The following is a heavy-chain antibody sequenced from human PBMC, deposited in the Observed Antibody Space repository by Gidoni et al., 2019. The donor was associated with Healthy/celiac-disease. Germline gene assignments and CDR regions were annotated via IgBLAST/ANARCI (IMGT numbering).Heavy chain of an antibody. Sequence: QFQLVQSGAEVNKPGASVKVSCKASGYTFTSYAMHWVRQAPGQRLERMGWINAGNGNTKYSQKFQGRVTITRDTSASTAYMELSSLRSEDTAVYYCARDGKWLVFDYWGQGTLVTVSS. CDR2: INAGNGNT. CDR3: ARDGKWLVFDY. D-gene: IGHD6-19*01. CDR1: GYTFTSYA. V-gene: IGHV1-3*01. J-gene: IGHJ4*02.